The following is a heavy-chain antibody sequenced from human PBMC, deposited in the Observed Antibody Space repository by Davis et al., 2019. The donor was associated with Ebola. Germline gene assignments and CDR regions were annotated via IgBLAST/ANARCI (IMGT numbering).Heavy chain of an antibody. CDR1: GFTFDDYA. CDR3: ARAYGDAFNI. J-gene: IGHJ3*02. Sequence: GESLKISCAASGFTFDDYAMHWVRQAPGKGLEWVSLISWDGGSTYYADSVKGRFTISRDNAKNSLYLQMNTLIAEDTAVYYCARAYGDAFNIWGQGAMVTVSS. V-gene: IGHV3-43D*03. CDR2: ISWDGGST. D-gene: IGHD3-10*01.